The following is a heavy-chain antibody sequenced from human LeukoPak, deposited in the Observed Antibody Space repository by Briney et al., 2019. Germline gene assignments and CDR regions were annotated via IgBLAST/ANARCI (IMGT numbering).Heavy chain of an antibody. J-gene: IGHJ4*02. CDR2: ISSSSSYI. CDR3: ARDRAVEMATIFDY. D-gene: IGHD5-24*01. V-gene: IGHV3-21*01. Sequence: GGSLRLSCAASGFTFSSYSMNWVRQAPGKGLEWVSSISSSSSYIYYADSVKGRFTISRDNAKNSLYLQMNSLRAEDAAVYYCARDRAVEMATIFDYWGQGTLVTVSS. CDR1: GFTFSSYS.